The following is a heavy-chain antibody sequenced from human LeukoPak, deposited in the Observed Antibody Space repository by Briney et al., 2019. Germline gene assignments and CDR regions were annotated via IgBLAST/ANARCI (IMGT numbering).Heavy chain of an antibody. Sequence: SETLSLTCAVYGGSFSSYYWGWIRQPPGKGLEWIGSIYYSGSTYYNPSLKGRVTISVDTSKNQFSLKLSSVTAADTAVYYCASLYGSGSPAKDYWGQGTLVTVSS. CDR1: GGSFSSYY. V-gene: IGHV4-39*01. CDR2: IYYSGST. CDR3: ASLYGSGSPAKDY. D-gene: IGHD3-10*01. J-gene: IGHJ4*02.